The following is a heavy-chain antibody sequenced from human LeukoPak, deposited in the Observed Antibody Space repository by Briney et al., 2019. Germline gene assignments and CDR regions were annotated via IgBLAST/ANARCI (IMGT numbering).Heavy chain of an antibody. V-gene: IGHV4-61*02. J-gene: IGHJ3*01. CDR2: IYTSGST. D-gene: IGHD6-19*01. CDR1: GGSISSGTYY. CDR3: ARRRVAGLFST. Sequence: SETLSLTCTVSGGSISSGTYYWSWIRQPAGKGLEWIGRIYTSGSTDYNPSLKSRLTISVDTSKNQFSLKLSSVTAADTAVYYCARRRVAGLFSTWGQGTMVTVSS.